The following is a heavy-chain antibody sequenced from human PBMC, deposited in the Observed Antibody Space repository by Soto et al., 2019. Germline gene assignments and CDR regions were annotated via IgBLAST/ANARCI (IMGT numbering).Heavy chain of an antibody. V-gene: IGHV1-2*04. CDR3: ARATVTNDAFDI. Sequence: ASVKVSCKASGYTFTGYYMHWVRQAPGQVFEWMVWINPNSGGTNYAQKFQGWVTMTRDTSISTAYMELSRLRSDDTAVYYCARATVTNDAFDIWGQGTMVTVSS. CDR2: INPNSGGT. CDR1: GYTFTGYY. D-gene: IGHD4-17*01. J-gene: IGHJ3*02.